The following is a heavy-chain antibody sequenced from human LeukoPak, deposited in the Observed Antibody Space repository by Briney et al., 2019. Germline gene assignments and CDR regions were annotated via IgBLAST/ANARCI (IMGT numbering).Heavy chain of an antibody. Sequence: GGSLRLSCAAPGFTFSNYWMNWFRQAPGKGLEWVSKIGGSGDSIYYADSVKGRFTISRDNSKNTLYLQMNSLRVEDTAIYYCAKDQGSHRESDYWGQGTLVTVSS. CDR3: AKDQGSHRESDY. V-gene: IGHV3-23*01. CDR2: IGGSGDSI. D-gene: IGHD3-16*02. J-gene: IGHJ4*02. CDR1: GFTFSNYW.